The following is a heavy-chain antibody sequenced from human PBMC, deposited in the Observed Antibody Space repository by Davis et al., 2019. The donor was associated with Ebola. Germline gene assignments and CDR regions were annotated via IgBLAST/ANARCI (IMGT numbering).Heavy chain of an antibody. CDR2: INPGSGGT. J-gene: IGHJ4*02. CDR3: ATSPFSESSPVVVY. D-gene: IGHD2-15*01. V-gene: IGHV1-2*06. CDR1: GYTFTGYY. Sequence: ASVKVSCKASGYTFTGYYLHWVRQAPGQGLEWMGRINPGSGGTNYVQKFQGRVTMTRDTSIDTAYMELNRLRSDDTAVYYCATSPFSESSPVVVYWGQGTPVTVSP.